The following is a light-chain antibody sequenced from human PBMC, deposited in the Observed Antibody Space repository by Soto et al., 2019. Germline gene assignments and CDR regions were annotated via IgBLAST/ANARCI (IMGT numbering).Light chain of an antibody. CDR3: QQRSNWPPEFT. Sequence: DVVMAQSPLSLPVALGQPASISCRSSQSLVHSDGNTYLNWLHQRPGQSPRRLIYKISNRDSGVPDRFSGSGSGTDFTLKISSLEPEASAVYYCQQRSNWPPEFTFGQGTRVEIK. J-gene: IGKJ2*01. CDR1: QSLVHSDGNTY. V-gene: IGKV2-30*02. CDR2: KIS.